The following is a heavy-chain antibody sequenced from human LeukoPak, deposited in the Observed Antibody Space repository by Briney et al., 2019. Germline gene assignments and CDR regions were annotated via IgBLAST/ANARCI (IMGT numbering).Heavy chain of an antibody. CDR1: GFTFSDAC. J-gene: IGHJ3*02. D-gene: IGHD3-22*01. V-gene: IGHV3-15*01. Sequence: GGSLRLSCAASGFTFSDACMSWVRQAPGKGLEWVGRIKSKTDDGTTDYAAPVKGRFTISRDDSKNTLYLQMNSLKTEDTAVYYCAREPVDSSGYHDAFDIWGQGTMVTVSS. CDR3: AREPVDSSGYHDAFDI. CDR2: IKSKTDDGTT.